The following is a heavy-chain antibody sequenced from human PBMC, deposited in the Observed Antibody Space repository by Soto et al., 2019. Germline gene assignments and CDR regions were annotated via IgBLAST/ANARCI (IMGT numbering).Heavy chain of an antibody. V-gene: IGHV4-31*03. D-gene: IGHD6-6*01. CDR3: AREAARPAWFDP. CDR2: IYYSGST. Sequence: QVQLQESGPGLVKPSQTLSLTCTVSGGSISSGGYYWSWIRQHPGKGLEWIGYIYYSGSTYYNPSLKSRVTLSVDTSKNQFSLKLSSVTAADTAVYYCAREAARPAWFDPWGQGTLVTVSS. CDR1: GGSISSGGYY. J-gene: IGHJ5*02.